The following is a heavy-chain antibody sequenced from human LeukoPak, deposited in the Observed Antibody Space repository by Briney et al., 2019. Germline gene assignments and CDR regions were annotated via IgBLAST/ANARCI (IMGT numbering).Heavy chain of an antibody. J-gene: IGHJ5*02. CDR2: INPNSGGT. D-gene: IGHD3-10*01. V-gene: IGHV1-2*02. CDR3: ARDSELLWFWDVTGSFDP. CDR1: GYTFSGYY. Sequence: GASVKVSCKASGYTFSGYYMHWVRQAPGQGLEWMGWINPNSGGTNYAQKFQGRVTMTRDTSISTAYMELSRLRSDDTAVYSWARDSELLWFWDVTGSFDPWGQGTLVTVSS.